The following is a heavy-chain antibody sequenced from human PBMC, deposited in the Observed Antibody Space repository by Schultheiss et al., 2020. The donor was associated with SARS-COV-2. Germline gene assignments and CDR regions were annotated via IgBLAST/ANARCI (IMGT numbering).Heavy chain of an antibody. CDR3: ARLHGSSSWYYYYGMDV. V-gene: IGHV3-48*03. CDR1: GFTFSSYE. D-gene: IGHD6-6*01. Sequence: GGSLRLSCAASGFTFSSYEMNWVRQAPGKGLEWVSYISSSGSTIYYADSVKGRFTISRDNAKNSLYLQMNSLRAEDTAVYYCARLHGSSSWYYYYGMDVWGQGTTVTVSS. J-gene: IGHJ6*02. CDR2: ISSSGSTI.